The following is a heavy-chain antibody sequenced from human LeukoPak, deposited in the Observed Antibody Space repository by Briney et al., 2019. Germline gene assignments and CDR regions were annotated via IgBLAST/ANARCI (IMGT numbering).Heavy chain of an antibody. D-gene: IGHD6-13*01. CDR1: GFTFSSYE. CDR2: ISSSGSTI. CDR3: ARLKQQLVRNNWFDP. V-gene: IGHV3-48*03. Sequence: GGSLRLSCAASGFTFSSYEMNWVRQAPGKGLEWVSYISSSGSTIYYADSVKGRFTISRNNAKNSLYLQMNSLRAEDTAVYYCARLKQQLVRNNWFDPWSQGTLVTVSS. J-gene: IGHJ5*02.